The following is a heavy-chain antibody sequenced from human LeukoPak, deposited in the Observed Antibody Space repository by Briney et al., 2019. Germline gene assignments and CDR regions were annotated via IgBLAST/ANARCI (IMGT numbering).Heavy chain of an antibody. Sequence: GGSLRLSCAASGFTFSSYWMHWVRQAPGKGLEWVSGISWNSGSIGYADSVKGRFTISRDNAKNSLYLQMNSLRAEDTALYYCAKDIGSSGSYSNWFDPWGQGTLVTVSS. CDR3: AKDIGSSGSYSNWFDP. CDR1: GFTFSSYW. D-gene: IGHD3-10*01. CDR2: ISWNSGSI. J-gene: IGHJ5*02. V-gene: IGHV3-9*01.